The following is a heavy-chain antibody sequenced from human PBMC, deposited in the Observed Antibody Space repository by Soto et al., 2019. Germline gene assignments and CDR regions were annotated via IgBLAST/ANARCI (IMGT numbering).Heavy chain of an antibody. V-gene: IGHV3-30-3*01. J-gene: IGHJ6*02. CDR1: GFTFSSYA. Sequence: QVQLVESGGGVVQPGRSLRLSCAASGFTFSSYAMHWVRQAPGKGLEWVAGISYDGSNKYYADSVKGRFTISRDNSKNTRNLQMNSLRAEDTAVYYCTSDTYYDFWSGYYKVYYNYGMDVWGQGTTVTVSS. CDR3: TSDTYYDFWSGYYKVYYNYGMDV. D-gene: IGHD3-3*01. CDR2: ISYDGSNK.